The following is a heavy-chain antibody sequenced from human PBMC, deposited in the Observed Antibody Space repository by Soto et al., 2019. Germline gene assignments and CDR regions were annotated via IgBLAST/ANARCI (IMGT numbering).Heavy chain of an antibody. D-gene: IGHD1-26*01. CDR3: ARAENSGSYYFDY. Sequence: QPGGSLRLSCAASGFTFSSYAMHWVRQAPGKGLEWVAVISYDGSNKYYADSVKGRFTISRDNSKNTLYLQMNSLRAEDTAVYYCARAENSGSYYFDYWGQGTLVTVSS. J-gene: IGHJ4*02. CDR2: ISYDGSNK. V-gene: IGHV3-30-3*01. CDR1: GFTFSSYA.